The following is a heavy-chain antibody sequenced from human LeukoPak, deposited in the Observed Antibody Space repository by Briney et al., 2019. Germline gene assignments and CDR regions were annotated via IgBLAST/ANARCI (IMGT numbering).Heavy chain of an antibody. J-gene: IGHJ2*01. Sequence: PGGSLRLSCAASGFTFDAYALHWVRQAPGKGLLWVSGISWNSGNIGYADSVKGRFTISREDAKNSLYLQMNSLNVGDTAVYYCAGGDWYFDLWGRGTLVTVSS. CDR3: AGGDWYFDL. CDR2: ISWNSGNI. V-gene: IGHV3-9*01. CDR1: GFTFDAYA.